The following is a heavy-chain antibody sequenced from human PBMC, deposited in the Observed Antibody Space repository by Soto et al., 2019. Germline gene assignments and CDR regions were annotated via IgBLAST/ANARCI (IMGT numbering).Heavy chain of an antibody. CDR3: ARGRHWFGP. CDR1: GIAITSSY. CDR2: ISDRGDI. V-gene: IGHV4-59*08. Sequence: SETLSLTCTVSGIAITSSYWNWFRQSPGKGLEWIGQISDRGDINYNPPLESRVAISTDTSKNQVSLTLTAVNPADTAVYFCARGRHWFGPWGQGTLVTVSS. J-gene: IGHJ5*02.